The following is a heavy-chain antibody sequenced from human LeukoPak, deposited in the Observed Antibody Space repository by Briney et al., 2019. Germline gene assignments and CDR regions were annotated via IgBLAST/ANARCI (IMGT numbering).Heavy chain of an antibody. CDR2: FDPEDGET. V-gene: IGHV1-24*01. D-gene: IGHD4-17*01. CDR1: GYTLTELS. Sequence: ASVKVSCKVSGYTLTELSMHWVRQAPGKGLEWMGGFDPEDGETIYAQKFQGRVTTTEDTSTDTAYMELSSLRSEDTAVYYCATDADYGDGWFDPWGQGTLVTVSS. J-gene: IGHJ5*02. CDR3: ATDADYGDGWFDP.